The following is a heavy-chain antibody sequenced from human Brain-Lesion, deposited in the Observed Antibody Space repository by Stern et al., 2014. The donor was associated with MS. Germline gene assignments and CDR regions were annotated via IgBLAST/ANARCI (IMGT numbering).Heavy chain of an antibody. CDR1: GGSISSSSYY. CDR2: IYYRGST. CDR3: AKLWLGELPESPFDY. J-gene: IGHJ4*02. V-gene: IGHV4-39*01. D-gene: IGHD3-10*01. Sequence: VQLVESGPGLVKPSETLSLTCTVSGGSISSSSYYWGWIRQHPGKGLEWIGGIYYRGSTYYNPSFKSRVTISMDQSKIQLPLRLSSVTAADTAVYFCAKLWLGELPESPFDYWGQGTLVTVSS.